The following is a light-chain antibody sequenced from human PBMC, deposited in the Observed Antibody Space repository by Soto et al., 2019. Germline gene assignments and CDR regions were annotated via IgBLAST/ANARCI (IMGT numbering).Light chain of an antibody. V-gene: IGKV3-20*01. CDR2: GAY. Sequence: DIVSTQSPGTLSLSPGERATLSCRASQSVSSRYLGWDRQQPGQAPRLLISGAYSRASRITERFSGRGSATDLPLTSSRLEREEFAVYSWQQYGSSRRTFGAGTKV. CDR1: QSVSSRY. J-gene: IGKJ4*02. CDR3: QQYGSSRRT.